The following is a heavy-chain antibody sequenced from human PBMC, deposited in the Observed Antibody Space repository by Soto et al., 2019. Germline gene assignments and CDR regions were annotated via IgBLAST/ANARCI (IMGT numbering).Heavy chain of an antibody. D-gene: IGHD2-15*01. V-gene: IGHV5-51*01. CDR3: ARLNIAVPAETVRGWFDP. Sequence: PGESLKISCKGSGYRFTSYWIAWVRQMPGKGLEWIGIIYPGDSETRYSPSFEGQVTLSADKSISTAYLQWNSLKASDSAMYYCARLNIAVPAETVRGWFDPWGQGTLVTVSS. CDR1: GYRFTSYW. J-gene: IGHJ5*02. CDR2: IYPGDSET.